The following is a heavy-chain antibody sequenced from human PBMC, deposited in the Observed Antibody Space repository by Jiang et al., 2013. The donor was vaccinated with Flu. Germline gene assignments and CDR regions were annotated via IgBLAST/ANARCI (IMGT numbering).Heavy chain of an antibody. Sequence: AASGFTFSDSHIHWVRQASGKGLEWVGRFLPKGDNYATAYAASVKGRFTISRDDSKNTAYLQMNSLKTEDTAVYYCTGSGGTTGGDYWGQGSRVTVSS. CDR2: FLPKGDNYAT. CDR1: GFTFSDSH. CDR3: TGSGGTTGGDY. J-gene: IGHJ4*02. V-gene: IGHV3-73*01. D-gene: IGHD1-7*01.